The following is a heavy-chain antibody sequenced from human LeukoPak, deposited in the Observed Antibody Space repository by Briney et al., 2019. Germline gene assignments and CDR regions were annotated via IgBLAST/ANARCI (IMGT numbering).Heavy chain of an antibody. CDR3: AKRGVVIRVILVGFHKEAYYFDS. Sequence: GRSLRLSCAVSGITLSNYGMSWVRQAPGKGLEWVAGISDSGGSTNYADSVKGRFTISRDNPKNTLYQQMNSLRAEDTAVYFCAKRGVVIRVILVGFHKEAYYFDSWGQGALVTVSS. CDR1: GITLSNYG. J-gene: IGHJ4*02. V-gene: IGHV3-23*01. D-gene: IGHD3-22*01. CDR2: ISDSGGST.